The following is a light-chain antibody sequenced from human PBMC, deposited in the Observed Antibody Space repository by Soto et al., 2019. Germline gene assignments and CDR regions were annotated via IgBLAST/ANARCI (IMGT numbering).Light chain of an antibody. CDR1: SGHNNYA. V-gene: IGLV4-69*01. J-gene: IGLJ3*02. CDR3: QTWGTGIQV. Sequence: QTVVTQSPSASASLGASVKLTCTLSSGHNNYAIAWHQQQPEKGPRYLMKLNSDGSYSKGDGIPDRFSGSSSGAERYLTISNRQAEDEADYYCQTWGTGIQVFGGGTKLTVL. CDR2: LNSDGSY.